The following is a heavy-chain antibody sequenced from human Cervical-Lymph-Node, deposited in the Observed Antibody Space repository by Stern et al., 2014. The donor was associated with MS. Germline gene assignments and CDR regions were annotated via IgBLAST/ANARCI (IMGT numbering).Heavy chain of an antibody. CDR2: IYYSGST. CDR3: ARGYSSSWYWFDS. D-gene: IGHD6-13*01. J-gene: IGHJ5*01. Sequence: QVQLVESGPGLVKPSETLSLTCTVSGGSISSYYWSWIRQPPGKGLERIGYIYYSGSTNYNPSLKSRVTISVDTSKNQFSLKLSSVTAADTAVYFCARGYSSSWYWFDSWGQGTQVTVSS. CDR1: GGSISSYY. V-gene: IGHV4-59*01.